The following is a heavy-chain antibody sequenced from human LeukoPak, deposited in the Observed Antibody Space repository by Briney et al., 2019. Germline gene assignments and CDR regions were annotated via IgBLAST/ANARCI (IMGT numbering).Heavy chain of an antibody. V-gene: IGHV3-21*01. CDR3: ARDPYSGGYGAYYYYYMDV. D-gene: IGHD6-19*01. Sequence: KPGGSLRLSCAASGFTFSAYNMNWVRRTPGKGLEWVSSITTSSSYMFYADSVRGRFTISRDNAENSLYLQMNSLRDEDTAVYYFARDPYSGGYGAYYYYYMDVWGKGTTVTVSS. CDR1: GFTFSAYN. CDR2: ITTSSSYM. J-gene: IGHJ6*03.